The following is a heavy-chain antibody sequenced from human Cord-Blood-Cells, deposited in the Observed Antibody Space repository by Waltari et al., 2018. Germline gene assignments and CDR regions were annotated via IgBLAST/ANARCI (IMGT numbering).Heavy chain of an antibody. CDR1: GYTFTSYY. CDR2: INPSGGST. J-gene: IGHJ3*02. V-gene: IGHV1-46*01. CDR3: ARFEPGIAAAGTTFDI. D-gene: IGHD6-13*01. Sequence: QVQLVQSGAEVKKPGASVKVSCKASGYTFTSYYMHWVRQAPGQGLEWRGKINPSGGSTSYAQKFQGRVTMTRDTSTSTVYMELSSLRSEDTAVYYCARFEPGIAAAGTTFDIWGQGTMVTVSS.